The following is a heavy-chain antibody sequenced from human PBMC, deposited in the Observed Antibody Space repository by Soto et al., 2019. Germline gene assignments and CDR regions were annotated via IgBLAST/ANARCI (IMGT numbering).Heavy chain of an antibody. Sequence: GGSLRLCCAASGFTFSTYSMNWVRQAPGKGLEWVSSISSSSRYIYYADSVKGRFTISRDNAMNSLYLQMNSLRAEDTAVYYCARDSNYFGSGSPFDYWSQGKLVTVSS. D-gene: IGHD3-10*01. J-gene: IGHJ4*02. CDR1: GFTFSTYS. V-gene: IGHV3-21*01. CDR3: ARDSNYFGSGSPFDY. CDR2: ISSSSRYI.